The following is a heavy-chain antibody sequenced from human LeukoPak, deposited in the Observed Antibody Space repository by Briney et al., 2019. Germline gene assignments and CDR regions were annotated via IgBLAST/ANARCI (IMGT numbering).Heavy chain of an antibody. D-gene: IGHD2-8*01. CDR3: AKDQDLSCTNRVCYTRSMSSDI. J-gene: IGHJ3*02. CDR2: INSDGSST. Sequence: GGSLRLSCAASGFTFSSYWMHWVRQAPGKGLVWVSRINSDGSSTSYADSVKGRFTISRDNAKNTLYLQMNSLRAEDTAVYYCAKDQDLSCTNRVCYTRSMSSDIWGQGTMVTVSS. CDR1: GFTFSSYW. V-gene: IGHV3-74*01.